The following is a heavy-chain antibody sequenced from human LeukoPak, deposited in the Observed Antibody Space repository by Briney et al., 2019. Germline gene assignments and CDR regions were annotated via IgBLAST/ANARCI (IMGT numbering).Heavy chain of an antibody. D-gene: IGHD3-16*01. V-gene: IGHV1-2*06. CDR1: GYTFTGYY. J-gene: IGHJ4*02. CDR3: ASRDYVWGSYPSRADFDF. Sequence: ASVKVSCKASGYTFTGYYMHLVRQAPGQGLEWMGRINPNSGGTNYAQKFQGRVTMTRDTSISTAYMELSRLRSDDTAVYYCASRDYVWGSYPSRADFDFWGQGTLVTVSS. CDR2: INPNSGGT.